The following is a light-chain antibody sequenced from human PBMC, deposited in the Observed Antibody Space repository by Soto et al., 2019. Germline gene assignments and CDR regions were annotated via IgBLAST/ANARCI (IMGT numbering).Light chain of an antibody. CDR2: SNN. V-gene: IGLV1-44*01. Sequence: SVLTQPPSASGAPGQRVTISCSGSRSNIGSNPVNWYQQLPGTAPKLLIDSNNQRPSGVPDRFSGSRSGTSASLAISGLQSEDEADYYCAAWDDSLYGRVFGTGTKVT. CDR1: RSNIGSNP. J-gene: IGLJ1*01. CDR3: AAWDDSLYGRV.